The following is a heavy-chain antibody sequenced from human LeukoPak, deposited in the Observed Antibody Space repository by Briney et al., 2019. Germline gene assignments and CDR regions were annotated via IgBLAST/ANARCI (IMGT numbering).Heavy chain of an antibody. CDR3: ARAAPAGYYYFMDF. V-gene: IGHV1-2*02. J-gene: IGHJ6*03. Sequence: ASVKVSWKASGYTFTDYYIHCARQAPGQGLEWMGWINPKSGDLNYAQKFQGGVTMTRDTSSKTVYVELSRLRSDDTAVHFCARAAPAGYYYFMDFWGKGATVTVSS. CDR1: GYTFTDYY. CDR2: INPKSGDL. D-gene: IGHD2-15*01.